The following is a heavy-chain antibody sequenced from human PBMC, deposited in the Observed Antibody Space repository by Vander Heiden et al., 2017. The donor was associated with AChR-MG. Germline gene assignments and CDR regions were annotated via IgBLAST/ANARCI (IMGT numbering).Heavy chain of an antibody. J-gene: IGHJ5*02. D-gene: IGHD3-22*01. CDR3: ARDLGYDSSAFDP. CDR1: GYPFTGYY. CDR2: INPNSGGT. Sequence: QVQLVQSGAAVKKPGASVKVSCKASGYPFTGYYMHWGRQAPGQGLEWMGWINPNSGGTNYAQKFQGRVTMTRDTSISTAYMELSRLRSDDTAVYYCARDLGYDSSAFDPWGQGTLVTVSS. V-gene: IGHV1-2*02.